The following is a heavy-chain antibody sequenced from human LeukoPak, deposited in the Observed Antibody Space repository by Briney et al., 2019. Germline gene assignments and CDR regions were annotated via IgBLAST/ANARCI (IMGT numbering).Heavy chain of an antibody. CDR2: INPNSGGT. CDR3: ARGMGDGYNRAPVGN. CDR1: GYTFTGYY. V-gene: IGHV1-2*02. Sequence: ASVKVSCKASGYTFTGYYMHWVRQAPGQGLEWMGWINPNSGGTNYAQKFQGRVTMTRDTSISTAYMELSRLRSDDTAVYYCARGMGDGYNRAPVGNWGQGTLVTVSS. J-gene: IGHJ4*02. D-gene: IGHD5-24*01.